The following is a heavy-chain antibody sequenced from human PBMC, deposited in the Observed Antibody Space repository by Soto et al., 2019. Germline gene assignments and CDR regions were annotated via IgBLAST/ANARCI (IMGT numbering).Heavy chain of an antibody. CDR1: GFTVSSNY. CDR2: IYNGGST. J-gene: IGHJ6*02. CDR3: ARDATYYDFWSGYGYYGMDV. V-gene: IGHV3-53*01. D-gene: IGHD3-3*01. Sequence: GSLRLSCAASGFTVSSNYMSWVRQAPGKGLEWVSVIYNGGSTYYADSVKGRFTISRDNSKNTLYLQMNSLRAEDTAVYYCARDATYYDFWSGYGYYGMDVWGQGTTVTVSS.